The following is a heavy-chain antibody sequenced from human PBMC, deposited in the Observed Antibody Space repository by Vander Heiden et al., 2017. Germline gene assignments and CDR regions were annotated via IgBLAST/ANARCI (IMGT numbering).Heavy chain of an antibody. CDR2: SNPNNGAT. D-gene: IGHD3-3*01. Sequence: QVQLVQSGAEVKEPGASGKVSCKNSGYSFSGYYIHWLRQATGPGPEWMRRSNPNNGATKYAQKFQGRITMSRDTSIRTAYMELSGLTSDDTAVYYCARDPQSIDYDFGGASGKFDIWGQGTVVTVSP. V-gene: IGHV1-2*06. CDR3: ARDPQSIDYDFGGASGKFDI. J-gene: IGHJ3*02. CDR1: GYSFSGYY.